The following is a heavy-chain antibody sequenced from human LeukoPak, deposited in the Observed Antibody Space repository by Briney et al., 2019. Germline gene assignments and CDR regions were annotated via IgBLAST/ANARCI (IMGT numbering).Heavy chain of an antibody. CDR2: INPNSGET. V-gene: IGHV1-2*02. Sequence: GASVKVSCKASGYSLTGYYMHWVRQAAGQGLEWMGWINPNSGETGYAQEFQGRVSMTRDMSISTIYMELARLKSDDTAFYYCARWDGFSSSPDYWGQGSLVSVSS. J-gene: IGHJ4*02. D-gene: IGHD6-13*01. CDR1: GYSLTGYY. CDR3: ARWDGFSSSPDY.